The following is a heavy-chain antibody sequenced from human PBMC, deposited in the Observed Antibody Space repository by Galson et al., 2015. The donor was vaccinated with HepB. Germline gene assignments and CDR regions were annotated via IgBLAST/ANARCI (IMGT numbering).Heavy chain of an antibody. D-gene: IGHD3-10*01. V-gene: IGHV1-69*13. CDR1: GGTFSSYA. J-gene: IGHJ6*03. CDR3: ARQAQGVISYYYYYYMDV. CDR2: IIPIFGTA. Sequence: SVKVSCKASGGTFSSYAISWVRQAPGQGLEWMGGIIPIFGTANYAQKFQGRVTITADESTSTAYMELSSLRSEDTAVYYCARQAQGVISYYYYYYMDVWGKGTTVTVSS.